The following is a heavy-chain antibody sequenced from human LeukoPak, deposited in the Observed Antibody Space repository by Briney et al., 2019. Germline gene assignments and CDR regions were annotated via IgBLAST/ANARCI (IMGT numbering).Heavy chain of an antibody. CDR1: GYIFTSYA. J-gene: IGHJ4*02. CDR3: ARGGTAMAYEY. Sequence: ASVKASCKASGYIFTSYAMHWMRQAPGQRLEWMGWINAGNGNTKYSQELQGRVTFTRDTSASTAYMELRSLRSEDMAVYYCARGGTAMAYEYWGQGTLVTVSS. D-gene: IGHD5-18*01. V-gene: IGHV1-3*03. CDR2: INAGNGNT.